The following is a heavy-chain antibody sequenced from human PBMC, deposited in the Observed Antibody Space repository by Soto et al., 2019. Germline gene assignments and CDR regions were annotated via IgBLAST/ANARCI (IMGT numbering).Heavy chain of an antibody. V-gene: IGHV1-2*02. CDR1: GGTFSSYA. D-gene: IGHD2-8*01. J-gene: IGHJ4*02. CDR3: ARDYCTNGVCYKYYFDY. CDR2: INPICGGT. Sequence: ASVKVSCKASGGTFSSYAISWVRQAPGQGLEWMGWINPICGGTNYAQKFQGRVTMTRDASTSTAYMELSRLRSDDTAVYYCARDYCTNGVCYKYYFDYWGQGTLVTVSS.